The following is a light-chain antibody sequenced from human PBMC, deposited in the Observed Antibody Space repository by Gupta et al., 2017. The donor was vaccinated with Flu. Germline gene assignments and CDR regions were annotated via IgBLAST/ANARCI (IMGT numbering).Light chain of an antibody. Sequence: DIQLTQSPSSLSASVGDRVTITCRASQSISSYLNWYQQKPGKAPKLLIYAASSLQSGVPSRFSGSGSGTDFTLTISRLQPEDFATYYCQQSDSTPLTFGGGTXVDIK. CDR1: QSISSY. V-gene: IGKV1-39*01. CDR3: QQSDSTPLT. J-gene: IGKJ4*01. CDR2: AAS.